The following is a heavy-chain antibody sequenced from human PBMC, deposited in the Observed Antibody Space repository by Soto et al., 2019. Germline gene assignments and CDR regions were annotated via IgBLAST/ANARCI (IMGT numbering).Heavy chain of an antibody. CDR3: AKEGTAGGDSSSWHGEFAFDI. Sequence: EVQLVESGGVVVQPGGSLRLSCAASGFTFDDYTMHWVRQAPGKGLEWVSLISWDGGSTYYADSVKGRFTISRDNSKNSLYLQMNSLRTEDTALYYCAKEGTAGGDSSSWHGEFAFDIRGQGTMVTVSS. CDR2: ISWDGGST. D-gene: IGHD6-13*01. J-gene: IGHJ3*02. V-gene: IGHV3-43*01. CDR1: GFTFDDYT.